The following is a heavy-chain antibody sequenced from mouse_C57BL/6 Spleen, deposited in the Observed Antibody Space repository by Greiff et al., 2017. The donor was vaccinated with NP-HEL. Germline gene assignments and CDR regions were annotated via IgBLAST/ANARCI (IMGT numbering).Heavy chain of an antibody. D-gene: IGHD2-5*01. CDR3: ARMDSNYVYYYAMDY. Sequence: QVQLQQSGPGLVQPSQSLSITCTVSGFSLTSYGVHWVRQSPGKGLEWLGVIWSGGSTDCNAAFISRLSISKDNSKSQVFFKMNSLQADDTAIYYCARMDSNYVYYYAMDYWGQGTSVTVSS. J-gene: IGHJ4*01. CDR1: GFSLTSYG. V-gene: IGHV2-2*01. CDR2: IWSGGST.